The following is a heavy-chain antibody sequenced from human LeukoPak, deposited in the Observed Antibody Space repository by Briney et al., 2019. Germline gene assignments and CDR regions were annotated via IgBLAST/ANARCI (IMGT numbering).Heavy chain of an antibody. CDR1: GFTFSSYA. CDR3: ARVKGSYYNYFYY. CDR2: ISYDGSNK. V-gene: IGHV3-30*04. J-gene: IGHJ4*02. Sequence: GGSLRLSCAASGFTFSSYAMHWVRQAPGKGLEWVAVISYDGSNKYYADSVKGRFTISRDNSKNTLYLQMNSLRAEDTAVYYCARVKGSYYNYFYYWGQGALVTVSS. D-gene: IGHD3-10*01.